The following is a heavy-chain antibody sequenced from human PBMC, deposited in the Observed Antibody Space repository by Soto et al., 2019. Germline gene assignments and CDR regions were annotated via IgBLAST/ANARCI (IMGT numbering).Heavy chain of an antibody. J-gene: IGHJ6*02. CDR3: ASPRYGSGSYSRYSYYYGMDV. D-gene: IGHD3-10*01. CDR2: IKQDGSEK. CDR1: GFTFSSYW. Sequence: ESGGGLVQPGGSLRLSCAASGFTFSSYWMSWVRQAPGKGLEWVANIKQDGSEKYYVDSVKGRFTISRDNAKNSLYLQMNSLRAEDTAVYYCASPRYGSGSYSRYSYYYGMDVWGQGTTVTVSS. V-gene: IGHV3-7*05.